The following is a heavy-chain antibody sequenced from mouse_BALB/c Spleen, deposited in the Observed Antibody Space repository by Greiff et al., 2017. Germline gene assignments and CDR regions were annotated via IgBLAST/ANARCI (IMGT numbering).Heavy chain of an antibody. CDR2: INPSTGYT. CDR3: ARRGHGSSMDY. CDR1: GYTFTSYW. J-gene: IGHJ4*01. V-gene: IGHV1-7*01. Sequence: QVQLQQSGAELAKPGASVKMSCKASGYTFTSYWMHWVKQRPGQGLEWIGYINPSTGYTEYNQKFKDKATLTADKSSSTAYMQLSSLTSEDSAVYYCARRGHGSSMDYWGQGTSVTVSA.